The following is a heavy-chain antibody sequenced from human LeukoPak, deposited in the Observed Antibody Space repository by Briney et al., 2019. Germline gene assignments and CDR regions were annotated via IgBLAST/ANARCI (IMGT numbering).Heavy chain of an antibody. D-gene: IGHD3-22*01. Sequence: ASVKVSCKASGYTFTGYYMHWVRQAPGQGLEWMGWINPNSGGTNYAQKFQGRVTMTRDTSISTAYMELSRLRSDDTAVYYCARKGHDSSGPYEYWGQGTLVTVSS. CDR3: ARKGHDSSGPYEY. J-gene: IGHJ4*02. CDR2: INPNSGGT. CDR1: GYTFTGYY. V-gene: IGHV1-2*02.